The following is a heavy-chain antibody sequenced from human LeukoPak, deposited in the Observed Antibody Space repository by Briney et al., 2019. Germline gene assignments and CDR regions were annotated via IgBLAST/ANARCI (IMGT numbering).Heavy chain of an antibody. CDR3: ARDGIAARFDP. D-gene: IGHD6-13*01. Sequence: GASAKASCKASGGTFSSYAISWVRQAPGQGLEWMGGIIPIFGTANYAQKFQGRVTITADKSTSTAYMELSSLRSEDTAVYYCARDGIAARFDPWGQGTLVTVSS. CDR2: IIPIFGTA. V-gene: IGHV1-69*06. J-gene: IGHJ5*02. CDR1: GGTFSSYA.